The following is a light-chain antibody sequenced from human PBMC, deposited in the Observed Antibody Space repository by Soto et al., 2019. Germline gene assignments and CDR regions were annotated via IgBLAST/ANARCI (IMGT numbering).Light chain of an antibody. V-gene: IGKV3-11*01. J-gene: IGKJ5*01. CDR1: QSVSTY. CDR3: QQRGSWPPT. Sequence: EIVLTQSPATLSLSPGERATLSCRASQSVSTYLAWYQQRRGQAPRVLIYDASNRATGIPARFSGSGSGADFNPTISSLEPEDFAVYYCQQRGSWPPTFGQGTRLEIK. CDR2: DAS.